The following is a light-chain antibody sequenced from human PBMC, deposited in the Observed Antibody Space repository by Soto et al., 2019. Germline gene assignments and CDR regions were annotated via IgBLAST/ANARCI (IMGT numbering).Light chain of an antibody. CDR1: QNIDIW. Sequence: DIQMTQSPSTLSASVGDRVIITCRASQNIDIWLAWYQQKPGKAPRLLIYDASSLEGGVPSRFSGSGTGTEFTLTISSLQPDDFATYYCQQYNTYSPFGQGTKVKIK. V-gene: IGKV1-5*01. CDR2: DAS. J-gene: IGKJ1*01. CDR3: QQYNTYSP.